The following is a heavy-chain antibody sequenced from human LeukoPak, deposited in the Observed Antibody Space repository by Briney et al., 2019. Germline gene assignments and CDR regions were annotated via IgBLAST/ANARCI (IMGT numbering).Heavy chain of an antibody. Sequence: PSETLSLTCTVSGGSISSYYWSWIRQPPGKGLEWIGYIYYSGSTNYNPSLKSRVTISVDTSKNQFSLKLSSVTAADTAVYYCARYRRPPYYLDYWGQGTLVTVSS. CDR1: GGSISSYY. CDR2: IYYSGST. J-gene: IGHJ4*02. D-gene: IGHD1-26*01. CDR3: ARYRRPPYYLDY. V-gene: IGHV4-59*08.